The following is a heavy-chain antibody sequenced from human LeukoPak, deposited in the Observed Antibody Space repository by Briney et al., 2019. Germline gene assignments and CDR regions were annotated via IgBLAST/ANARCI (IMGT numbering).Heavy chain of an antibody. CDR3: ARDLWDGYCSGGSCPIDY. CDR1: GFTFSSYS. J-gene: IGHJ4*02. CDR2: ISSSSYI. D-gene: IGHD2-15*01. V-gene: IGHV3-21*01. Sequence: GGSLRLSCAASGFTFSSYSMNWVRQAPGKGLEWVSSISSSSYIYYADSVKGRFTISRDNAKNSLYLQMNSLRAEDTAVYYCARDLWDGYCSGGSCPIDYWGQGTLVTVSS.